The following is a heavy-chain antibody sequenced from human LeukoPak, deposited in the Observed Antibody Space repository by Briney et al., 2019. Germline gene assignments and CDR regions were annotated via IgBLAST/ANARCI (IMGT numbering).Heavy chain of an antibody. CDR3: ARVAAAYDWYFDL. D-gene: IGHD6-13*01. V-gene: IGHV4-59*01. Sequence: SETLSLTCTVSGGSISSYYWSWIRQPPGKGLEWIGYIYYSGSTNYNPSLKSRVTISVDTSKNQFSLKLSSVTAADTAVYYCARVAAAYDWYFDLWGRGTLVTVSS. J-gene: IGHJ2*01. CDR1: GGSISSYY. CDR2: IYYSGST.